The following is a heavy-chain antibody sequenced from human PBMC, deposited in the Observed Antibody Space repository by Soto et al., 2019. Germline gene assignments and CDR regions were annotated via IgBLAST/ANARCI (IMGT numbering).Heavy chain of an antibody. CDR1: GFSFSNSA. J-gene: IGHJ4*02. V-gene: IGHV3-23*01. Sequence: EVQLLESGGGLVQPGGSLRLSCAGSGFSFSNSAMTWVRQAPGKGLDWVSGISGSGDITYNTDSVKGRFAISRDTSKNVVYLQMRSLRAEDTSVYYCAKVPQWVLRYHDWFFDYWGQGTLVTVSS. D-gene: IGHD3-9*01. CDR2: ISGSGDIT. CDR3: AKVPQWVLRYHDWFFDY.